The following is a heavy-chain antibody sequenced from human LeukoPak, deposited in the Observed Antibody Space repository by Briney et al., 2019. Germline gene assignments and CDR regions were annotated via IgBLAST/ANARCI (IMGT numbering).Heavy chain of an antibody. Sequence: GGSLRLSCAASGFTFSTSWMTWVRQAPGKGLEWVANIKPDGSEKNYVDSVKGRFTVSGDNAKDSLYLEMNSLRPEDTAVYYCVRYARAIDYWGQGTLVTVSS. CDR3: VRYARAIDY. V-gene: IGHV3-7*01. CDR2: IKPDGSEK. J-gene: IGHJ4*02. CDR1: GFTFSTSW.